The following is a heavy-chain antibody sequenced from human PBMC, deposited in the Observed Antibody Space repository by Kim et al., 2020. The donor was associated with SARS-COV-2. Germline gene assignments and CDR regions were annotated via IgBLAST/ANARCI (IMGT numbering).Heavy chain of an antibody. Sequence: GGSLRLSCAASGFTFSSYSMNWVRQAPGKGLEWVSSISSSSSYIYYADSVKGRFTISRDNAKNSLYLQMNSLRAEDTAVYYCARGLPRVEVKVVPAATLRVLWGQGTLVTVSS. V-gene: IGHV3-21*04. CDR2: ISSSSSYI. J-gene: IGHJ4*02. CDR3: ARGLPRVEVKVVPAATLRVL. CDR1: GFTFSSYS. D-gene: IGHD2-2*01.